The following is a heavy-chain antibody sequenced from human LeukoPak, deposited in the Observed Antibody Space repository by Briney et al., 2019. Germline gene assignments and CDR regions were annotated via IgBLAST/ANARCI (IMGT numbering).Heavy chain of an antibody. V-gene: IGHV3-23*01. J-gene: IGHJ4*02. Sequence: GGSLRLSCEASGFTFSSYAMSWVRQAPGKGLEWVSGISTNGGSTSYADSVKGRLTISRDNPRNMLYMEMNSLRAEDTAVYYCAKDVSDYGDYPEFGLWGQGTLVTVSS. CDR3: AKDVSDYGDYPEFGL. CDR1: GFTFSSYA. D-gene: IGHD4-17*01. CDR2: ISTNGGST.